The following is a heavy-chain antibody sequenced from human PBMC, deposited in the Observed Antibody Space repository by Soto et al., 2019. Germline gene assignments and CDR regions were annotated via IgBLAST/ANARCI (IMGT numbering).Heavy chain of an antibody. D-gene: IGHD1-1*01. CDR3: ARNGLYNWNDVNWFDP. V-gene: IGHV3-11*01. J-gene: IGHJ5*02. CDR1: GFTFSDYY. CDR2: ISSSGSTI. Sequence: GGSLRLSCAASGFTFSDYYMSWIRQAPGKGLEWVSYISSSGSTIYYADSVKGRFTISRDNAKNSLYLQMNSLRAEDTAVYYCARNGLYNWNDVNWFDPWGQGTLVTVSS.